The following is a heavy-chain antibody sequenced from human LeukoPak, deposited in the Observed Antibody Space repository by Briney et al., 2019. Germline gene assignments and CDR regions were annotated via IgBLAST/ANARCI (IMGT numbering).Heavy chain of an antibody. CDR2: ISGSGGST. V-gene: IGHV3-23*01. D-gene: IGHD2-15*01. CDR1: GFTFSSYA. J-gene: IGHJ4*02. CDR3: AKTRLGYCSGGSCYSRHYRLDY. Sequence: SGGSLRLSCAASGFTFSSYAMSWVRQAPAKGLEWVSAISGSGGSTYYTDSVKGRFTISRDNSRNTLCLQMNSLRADDTAVYYCAKTRLGYCSGGSCYSRHYRLDYWGQGTLVTVSS.